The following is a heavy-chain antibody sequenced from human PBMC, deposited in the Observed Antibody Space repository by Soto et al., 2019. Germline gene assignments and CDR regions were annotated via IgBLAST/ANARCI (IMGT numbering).Heavy chain of an antibody. CDR3: ARDRTRSSSWTYNWFDP. J-gene: IGHJ5*02. CDR1: GGTFSSYT. CDR2: IIPILGIA. V-gene: IGHV1-69*04. Sequence: ASVKVSCKASGGTFSSYTISWLRQAPGQGLEWMGRIIPILGIANYAQKFQGRVTITADKSTSTAYMELSSLRSEDTAVYYCARDRTRSSSWTYNWFDPWGQGTLVTVSS. D-gene: IGHD6-13*01.